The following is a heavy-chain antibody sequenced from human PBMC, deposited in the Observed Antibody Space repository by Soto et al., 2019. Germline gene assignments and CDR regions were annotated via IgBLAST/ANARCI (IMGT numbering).Heavy chain of an antibody. CDR1: GFTFSSYW. Sequence: GGSLRLSCAASGFTFSSYWMSWVRQAPGKGLEWVANIKQDGSEKYYVDSVKGRFTISRENAKNSLYLQMNSLRAEDTAVYYCARDREGIIVGATDAFDIWGQGTMVTVSS. CDR3: ARDREGIIVGATDAFDI. V-gene: IGHV3-7*01. J-gene: IGHJ3*02. CDR2: IKQDGSEK. D-gene: IGHD1-26*01.